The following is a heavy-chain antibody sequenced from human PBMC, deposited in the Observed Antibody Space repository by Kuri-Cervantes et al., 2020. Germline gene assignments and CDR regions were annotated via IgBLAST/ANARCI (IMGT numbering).Heavy chain of an antibody. V-gene: IGHV4-61*02. Sequence: SETLSLTCTVSGGSISSGSYYWSWIRQPAGKGLEWIGRIYTSGSTNYNPSLKSRVTISVDTSKNQFSLKLSSVTAADTAVYYCARGVVCDILTGYYARPHFDYWGQGTLVTVSS. CDR1: GGSISSGSYY. J-gene: IGHJ4*02. CDR3: ARGVVCDILTGYYARPHFDY. CDR2: IYTSGST. D-gene: IGHD3-9*01.